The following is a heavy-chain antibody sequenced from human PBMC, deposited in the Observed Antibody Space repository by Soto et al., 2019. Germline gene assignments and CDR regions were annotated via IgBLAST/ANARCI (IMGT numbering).Heavy chain of an antibody. CDR1: GFTFSLYS. Sequence: GGSLRLSCAASGFTFSLYSMIWVRRAPGTGLEWVSSITSSSTYIYYTDSVKGRFTISRDNAKNSLYLQMDSLRAEDSAIYYCVRARSTDSRPDFWGQGTLVTVSS. CDR3: VRARSTDSRPDF. CDR2: ITSSSTYI. D-gene: IGHD3-22*01. J-gene: IGHJ4*02. V-gene: IGHV3-21*01.